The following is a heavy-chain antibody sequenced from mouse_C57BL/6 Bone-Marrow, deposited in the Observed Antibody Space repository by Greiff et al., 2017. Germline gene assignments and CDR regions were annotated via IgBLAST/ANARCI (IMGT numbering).Heavy chain of an antibody. CDR3: AKYGYDGYYFDY. CDR1: GFTFSDYG. Sequence: VQLKESGGGLVKPGGSLKLSCAASGFTFSDYGMHWVRQAPEKGLEWVAYISSGSSTIYYADTVKGRFTISRDNAKNTLFLQMTSLRSEDTAMYYCAKYGYDGYYFDYWGQGTTLTVSS. V-gene: IGHV5-17*01. D-gene: IGHD2-2*01. CDR2: ISSGSSTI. J-gene: IGHJ2*01.